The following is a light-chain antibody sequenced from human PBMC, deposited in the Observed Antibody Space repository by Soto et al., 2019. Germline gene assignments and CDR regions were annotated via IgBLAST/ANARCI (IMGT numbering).Light chain of an antibody. Sequence: QSVLTQPASVSGSPGQSITISCTGTSSDVGSYNLVSWYQQHPGKAPQLMIYEVSKRPSGVSNRFSGSKSGNTASPTISGLQAEDEADYYCCSYAGSTTYVFGTGTKLTVL. CDR2: EVS. CDR1: SSDVGSYNL. CDR3: CSYAGSTTYV. V-gene: IGLV2-23*02. J-gene: IGLJ1*01.